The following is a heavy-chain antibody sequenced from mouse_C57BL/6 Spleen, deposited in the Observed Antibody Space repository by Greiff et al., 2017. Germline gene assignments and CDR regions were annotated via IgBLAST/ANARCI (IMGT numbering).Heavy chain of an antibody. CDR2: ISDGGSYT. J-gene: IGHJ2*01. D-gene: IGHD1-1*01. CDR1: GFTFSSYA. CDR3: ARAPYYYGSSGDYFDY. V-gene: IGHV5-4*01. Sequence: EVQRVESGGGLVKPGGSLKLSCAASGFTFSSYAMSWVRQTPEKRLEWVATISDGGSYTYYPDNVKGRFTISRDNAKNNLYLQMSHLKSEDTAMYYCARAPYYYGSSGDYFDYWGQGTTLTVSS.